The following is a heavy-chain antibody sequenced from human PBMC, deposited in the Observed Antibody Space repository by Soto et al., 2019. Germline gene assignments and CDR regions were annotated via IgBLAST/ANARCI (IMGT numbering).Heavy chain of an antibody. CDR3: ARGVFGSRPSVFVNWFDP. CDR2: IIPILGIA. CDR1: GGTFSSYT. Sequence: QVQLVQSGAEVKKPGSSVKVSCKASGGTFSSYTISWVRQAPGQGLEWMGRIIPILGIANYAQKFQGRVTITADKSTSTAYMELSSLRSEDTAVYYCARGVFGSRPSVFVNWFDPWGQGTLVTVSS. J-gene: IGHJ5*02. D-gene: IGHD3-10*02. V-gene: IGHV1-69*02.